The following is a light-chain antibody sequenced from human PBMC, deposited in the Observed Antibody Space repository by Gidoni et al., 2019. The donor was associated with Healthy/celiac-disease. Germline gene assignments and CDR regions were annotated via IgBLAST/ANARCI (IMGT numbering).Light chain of an antibody. J-gene: IGLJ1*01. Sequence: QSAPTQPPSASGSPGQSVTISCTGTSSDVGGYNYVSWYQQHPGKAPKLMIYEVSKRPSGVPDLFSGSKSGNTASLTVSGLQAEDEADYYCSSYAGTFWVFGTGTKVTVL. CDR2: EVS. V-gene: IGLV2-8*01. CDR1: SSDVGGYNY. CDR3: SSYAGTFWV.